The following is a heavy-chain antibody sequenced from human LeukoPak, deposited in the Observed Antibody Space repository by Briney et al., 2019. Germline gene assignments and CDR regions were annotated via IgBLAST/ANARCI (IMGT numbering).Heavy chain of an antibody. Sequence: SETLSLTCTVSGGSISSYYWSWIRQAAGKGLEWVGHIYTSGSTNYNPSLKSRVTMSVDTSKNQFSLKLSSVTAADTAVYYCARSPIAAAGPEGAFDIWGEGKMVTVSS. CDR3: ARSPIAAAGPEGAFDI. CDR2: IYTSGST. D-gene: IGHD6-13*01. CDR1: GGSISSYY. V-gene: IGHV4-4*07. J-gene: IGHJ3*02.